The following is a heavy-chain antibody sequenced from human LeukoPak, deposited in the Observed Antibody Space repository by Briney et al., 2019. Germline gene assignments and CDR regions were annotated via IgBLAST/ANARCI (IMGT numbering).Heavy chain of an antibody. J-gene: IGHJ3*02. Sequence: SETLSLTCTVSGGSISSYYWSWIRQPAGKGLEWMGRIYTSGSTNYNPSLKSRVTMSVDTSKNQFSLKLSSVTAADTAVYYCARTPADAGDDAFDIWGQGTMVTVSS. CDR1: GGSISSYY. CDR2: IYTSGST. CDR3: ARTPADAGDDAFDI. D-gene: IGHD2-8*01. V-gene: IGHV4-4*07.